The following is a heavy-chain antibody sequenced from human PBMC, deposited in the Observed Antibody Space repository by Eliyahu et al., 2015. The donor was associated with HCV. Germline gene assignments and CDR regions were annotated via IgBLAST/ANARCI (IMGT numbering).Heavy chain of an antibody. J-gene: IGHJ1*01. Sequence: QVQLQQWGAGLLKPSETLSLTCAVYGXSFSGYYWSWWSARPPGRGWGXIGEVNHRGSSTYTPSLKSRAAISEDTSKNQFTLKLRSVTAADTAVYYCARSLPCSSTTCYKDRAYLEHWGQGTLVSVSS. D-gene: IGHD2-2*02. CDR1: GXSFSGYY. V-gene: IGHV4-34*02. CDR2: VNHRGSS. CDR3: ARSLPCSSTTCYKDRAYLEH.